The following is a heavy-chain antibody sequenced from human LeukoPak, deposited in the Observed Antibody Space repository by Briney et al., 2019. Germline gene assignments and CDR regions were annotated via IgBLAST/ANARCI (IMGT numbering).Heavy chain of an antibody. Sequence: GSLRLSCAASGFTFSSYSMNWVRQAPGKGLEWVSSISSSSSYIYYADSVKGRFTISRDNAKNSLYLQMNSLRAEDTAVYYCARDLTYYYDSSGPFDPWGQGTLVTVSS. CDR3: ARDLTYYYDSSGPFDP. J-gene: IGHJ5*02. D-gene: IGHD3-22*01. CDR2: ISSSSSYI. V-gene: IGHV3-21*01. CDR1: GFTFSSYS.